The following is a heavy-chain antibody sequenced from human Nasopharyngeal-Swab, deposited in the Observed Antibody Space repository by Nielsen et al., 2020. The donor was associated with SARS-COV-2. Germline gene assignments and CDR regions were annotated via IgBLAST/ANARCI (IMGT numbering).Heavy chain of an antibody. V-gene: IGHV5-51*01. Sequence: GESLKISCKGSGYSFTNYWIGWVRQMPGKGLEWMGVIYPGDSNTRYSPSFQGQVTISADKSISTAYLEWSSLKASDTAMYYCARHGRRFYFDSSGYHDWGQGVLVTVTS. D-gene: IGHD3-22*01. CDR1: GYSFTNYW. CDR3: ARHGRRFYFDSSGYHD. J-gene: IGHJ4*02. CDR2: IYPGDSNT.